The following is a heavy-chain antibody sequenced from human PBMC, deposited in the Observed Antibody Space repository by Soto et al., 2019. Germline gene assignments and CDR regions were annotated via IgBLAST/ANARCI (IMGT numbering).Heavy chain of an antibody. Sequence: PGGSLRLSCEASGFNFKKFAMGWVRQAPREGLEWVSGISCCGGSTFYADSVKGRFSLARDDSKNTLSLQLNSLRVEDTAHYYCAKADGEQWLIPHLDNWGQGTLVTVSS. CDR2: ISCCGGST. V-gene: IGHV3-23*01. D-gene: IGHD6-19*01. J-gene: IGHJ4*02. CDR1: GFNFKKFA. CDR3: AKADGEQWLIPHLDN.